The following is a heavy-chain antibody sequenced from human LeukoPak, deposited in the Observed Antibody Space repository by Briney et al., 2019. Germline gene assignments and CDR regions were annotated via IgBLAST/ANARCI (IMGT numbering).Heavy chain of an antibody. J-gene: IGHJ4*02. Sequence: GGSLRLSCAASGFTFSSYGMHWVRQAPGKGLEWVAVISYDGSNKYYADSVKGRFTISRDNSKNTLYLQMNSLRAEDTAVYYCARGVGSDGYTLDYWGQGTLATVSS. CDR1: GFTFSSYG. CDR2: ISYDGSNK. D-gene: IGHD5-24*01. CDR3: ARGVGSDGYTLDY. V-gene: IGHV3-30*03.